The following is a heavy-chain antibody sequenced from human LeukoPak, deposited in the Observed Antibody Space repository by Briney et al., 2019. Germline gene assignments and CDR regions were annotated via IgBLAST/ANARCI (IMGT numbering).Heavy chain of an antibody. CDR3: ARQPGSFTYYDFWSGYYTLNWFDP. D-gene: IGHD3-3*01. Sequence: SETLSLTCTVSGGSISSSSYYCGWIRQPPGKGLEWIGSIYYSGSTYYNPSLKSRVTISVDTSKNQFSLKLSSVTAADTAVYYCARQPGSFTYYDFWSGYYTLNWFDPWGQGTLVTVSS. J-gene: IGHJ5*02. CDR2: IYYSGST. CDR1: GGSISSSSYY. V-gene: IGHV4-39*01.